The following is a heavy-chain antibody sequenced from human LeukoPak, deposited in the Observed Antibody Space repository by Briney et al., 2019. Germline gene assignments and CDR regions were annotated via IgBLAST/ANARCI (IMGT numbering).Heavy chain of an antibody. CDR3: AKVGGASSSWKGYYFDY. V-gene: IGHV3-30*02. CDR1: GFTFSIYA. D-gene: IGHD6-13*01. CDR2: IRYDGSNK. J-gene: IGHJ4*02. Sequence: GGSLRLSCAASGFTFSIYAMHWVRQAPGKGLEWVAFIRYDGSNKYYADSVKGRFTISRDNSKNTLYLQMNSLRAEDTAVYYCAKVGGASSSWKGYYFDYWGQGTLVTVSS.